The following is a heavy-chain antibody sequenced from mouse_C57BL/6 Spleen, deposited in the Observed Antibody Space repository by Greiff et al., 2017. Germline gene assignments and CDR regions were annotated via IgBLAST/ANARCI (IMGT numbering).Heavy chain of an antibody. Sequence: EVKLVESEGGLVQPGSSMKLSCTASGFTFSDYYMAWVRQVPEKGLEWVANINYDGSSTYYLDSLKSRFIISRDTAKNILYLQMSSLKSEDTATYYCARGGGSSYWYFDVWGTGTTVTVSS. J-gene: IGHJ1*03. CDR3: ARGGGSSYWYFDV. V-gene: IGHV5-16*01. CDR1: GFTFSDYY. CDR2: INYDGSST. D-gene: IGHD1-1*01.